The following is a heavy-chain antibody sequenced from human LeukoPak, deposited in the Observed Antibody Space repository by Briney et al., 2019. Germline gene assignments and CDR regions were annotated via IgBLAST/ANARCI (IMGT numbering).Heavy chain of an antibody. D-gene: IGHD1-26*01. CDR2: IRYDGTNK. CDR3: AKDRSGSYSQGLDY. J-gene: IGHJ4*02. Sequence: GGSLRLSCAAFGFIFSSYGMHWVRQAPGKGLEWVAFIRYDGTNKYYADSVKGRFTISRDNSKNTLYLQMNSLRAEDTAVYYCAKDRSGSYSQGLDYWGQGTLVTVSS. V-gene: IGHV3-30*02. CDR1: GFIFSSYG.